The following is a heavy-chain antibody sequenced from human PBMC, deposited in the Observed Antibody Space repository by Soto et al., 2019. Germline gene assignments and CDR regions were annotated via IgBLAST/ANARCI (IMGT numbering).Heavy chain of an antibody. CDR2: MNPNSGDT. CDR1: GYAFTSYD. Sequence: ASVKVSCKASGYAFTSYDINWVRQATGQGLEWMGWMNPNSGDTGYVEKFQGRVTMTRDTSITTAYMELSSLRSEDTAVYYCARSLGGGSVNFDYWGQGTLVTVSS. J-gene: IGHJ4*02. D-gene: IGHD2-15*01. V-gene: IGHV1-8*01. CDR3: ARSLGGGSVNFDY.